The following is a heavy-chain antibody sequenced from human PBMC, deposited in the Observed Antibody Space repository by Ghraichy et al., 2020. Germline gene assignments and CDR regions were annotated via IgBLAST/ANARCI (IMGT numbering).Heavy chain of an antibody. D-gene: IGHD3-10*01. CDR1: GFSFSSYG. J-gene: IGHJ4*02. V-gene: IGHV3-23*01. CDR2: MSGSGDSI. Sequence: GESLNISCGASGFSFSSYGMGWVRQAPGKGLEWVSAMSGSGDSIYYTDSVKGRFTISRDNSKNTLYLQMSSLRGEDTAVYYCAKTDNVVRGVIGYFDYWGQGTLVTVSS. CDR3: AKTDNVVRGVIGYFDY.